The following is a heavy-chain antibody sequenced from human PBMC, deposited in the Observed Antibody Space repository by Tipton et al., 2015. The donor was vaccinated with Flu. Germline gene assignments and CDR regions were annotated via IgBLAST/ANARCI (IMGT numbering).Heavy chain of an antibody. CDR2: ISSSSSFI. J-gene: IGHJ4*02. V-gene: IGHV3-21*01. D-gene: IGHD5/OR15-5a*01. CDR1: RFAFSSYG. Sequence: QLVQSGGGLVKPGGSLRLSCAASRFAFSSYGMTWVRQAPGKGLEWVSSISSSSSFISYADSVKGRFTISRDNAKSSLYLQMDSLRAEDTAVYYCARGVSTSTVTPLGYWGQGTLVTVSS. CDR3: ARGVSTSTVTPLGY.